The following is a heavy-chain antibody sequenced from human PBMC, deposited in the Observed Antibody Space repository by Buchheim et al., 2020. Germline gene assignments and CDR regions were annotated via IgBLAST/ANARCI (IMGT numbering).Heavy chain of an antibody. CDR1: GFTFSDYW. V-gene: IGHV3-7*01. CDR2: TRQDGSEN. Sequence: EVRLVESGGDLVQPGGSLRLSCAASGFTFSDYWMRWVRQAPGKGLEWVANTRQDGSENYYVDPVKGRFTISRDNAKKLLYLQMNSLRAEDTAVYYCARGGTWDSYYFGMDVWGQGTT. CDR3: ARGGTWDSYYFGMDV. D-gene: IGHD2-15*01. J-gene: IGHJ6*02.